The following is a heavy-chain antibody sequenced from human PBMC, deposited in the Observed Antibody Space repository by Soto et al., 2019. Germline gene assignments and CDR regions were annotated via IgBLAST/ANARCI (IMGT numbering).Heavy chain of an antibody. D-gene: IGHD5-18*01. CDR2: ISGSGGST. CDR1: GFTFGIYA. CDR3: AKDKVIVDTAMVYYFDY. J-gene: IGHJ4*02. Sequence: GGSLRLSCAASGFTFGIYAMSWVRQAPGKGLEWVSAISGSGGSTYYADSVKGRFTISRDNSKNTLYLQMNSLRAEDTAVYYCAKDKVIVDTAMVYYFDYWGQGTLVTVSS. V-gene: IGHV3-23*01.